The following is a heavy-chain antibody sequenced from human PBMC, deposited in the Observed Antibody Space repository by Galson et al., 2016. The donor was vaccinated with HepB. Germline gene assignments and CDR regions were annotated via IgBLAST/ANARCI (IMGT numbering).Heavy chain of an antibody. CDR2: IYPDDSDT. J-gene: IGHJ6*02. Sequence: QSGAEVKKPGESLKISCKGSGFSFTNYWIGWVRQMPGKGLEWMGIIYPDDSDTRYSPSFQGQVTISADKSISTAYLQWSSLKASVTAMYYCATLYWNADDYNGMDVWGQGTTVTVSS. CDR1: GFSFTNYW. D-gene: IGHD1-1*01. V-gene: IGHV5-51*03. CDR3: ATLYWNADDYNGMDV.